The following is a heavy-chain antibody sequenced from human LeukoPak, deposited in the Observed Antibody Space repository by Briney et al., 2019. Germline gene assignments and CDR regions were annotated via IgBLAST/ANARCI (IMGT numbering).Heavy chain of an antibody. D-gene: IGHD1-26*01. V-gene: IGHV3-23*01. CDR1: GFTFNIYA. Sequence: GGSLRLSCAASGFTFNIYAMSWVRQAPGKGLEWVSTISADGVSTYYADSVKGRFTISRDNSKNTVYLQTNSLRAEDTAVYYCTQGGAGAHSIWGQGTLVTVSS. J-gene: IGHJ4*02. CDR2: ISADGVST. CDR3: TQGGAGAHSI.